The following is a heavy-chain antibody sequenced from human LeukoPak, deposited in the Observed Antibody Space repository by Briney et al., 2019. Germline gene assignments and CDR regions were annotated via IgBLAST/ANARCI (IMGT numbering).Heavy chain of an antibody. CDR2: IIPIFGTA. CDR1: GGTFSSYA. V-gene: IGHV1-69*13. Sequence: GASVKVSCKASGGTFSSYAISWVRQAPGQGLEWMGGIIPIFGTANYAQKFQGRVTITADESTSTAYMELSRLRSDDTAVYYCARVPRVVGVIDYWGQGTLVTVSS. J-gene: IGHJ4*02. D-gene: IGHD1-26*01. CDR3: ARVPRVVGVIDY.